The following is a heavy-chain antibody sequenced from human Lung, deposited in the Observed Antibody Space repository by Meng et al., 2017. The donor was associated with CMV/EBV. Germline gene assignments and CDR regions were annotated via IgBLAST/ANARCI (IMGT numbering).Heavy chain of an antibody. CDR2: IKSRGDGGTT. D-gene: IGHD5-18*01. J-gene: IGHJ4*02. V-gene: IGHV3-15*01. Sequence: GGSLRLXCAASGFSFSNAWMTWVRQAPGKGLEWVGRIKSRGDGGTTDFAAPVKGRFSISREDSKNTLYMELNSLETEDTAMYYCTTGLMLRGGYSYERRGFDSWXQGTXVTVSS. CDR3: TTGLMLRGGYSYERRGFDS. CDR1: GFSFSNAW.